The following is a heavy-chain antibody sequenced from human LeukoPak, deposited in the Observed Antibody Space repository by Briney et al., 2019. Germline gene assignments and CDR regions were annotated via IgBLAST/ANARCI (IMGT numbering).Heavy chain of an antibody. CDR1: GFTVSSNY. J-gene: IGHJ4*02. CDR3: AGVELRLGSAVDGLDY. V-gene: IGHV3-53*01. CDR2: VYGGGNK. Sequence: GGSLRLSCAASGFTVSSNYMSWVRQAPGKGLEWVSLVYGGGNKYYAGSVQGRFTISRDNSKIRLYLQMNSLRDEDTAVYYCAGVELRLGSAVDGLDYWGQGTLVTVSS. D-gene: IGHD5-24*01.